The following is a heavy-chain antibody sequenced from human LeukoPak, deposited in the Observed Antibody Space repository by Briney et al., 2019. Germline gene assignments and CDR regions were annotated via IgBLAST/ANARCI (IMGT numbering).Heavy chain of an antibody. V-gene: IGHV3-7*01. CDR2: INQDAGTT. Sequence: GGSLRLSCVASGFSFTSYWMSWVRQAPGKGLEFVANINQDAGTTNYVDSVKGRFTISRDNAESSLYLHMSSLRAEDTALYYCARGPGWSSFDIWGQGIMVTVSS. J-gene: IGHJ3*02. D-gene: IGHD2-15*01. CDR1: GFSFTSYW. CDR3: ARGPGWSSFDI.